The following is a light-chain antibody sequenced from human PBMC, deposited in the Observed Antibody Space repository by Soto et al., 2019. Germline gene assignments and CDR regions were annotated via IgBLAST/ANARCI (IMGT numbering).Light chain of an antibody. CDR2: DAS. Sequence: EIVMTQSPASLSVSPGDGATVSCRASQTVASNLAWYQQKPGQGPRLLIHDASTRAAGVPARFSGSGSGTDFTLTISSLQSEDFAVYYCQQYHNWPPQYTFGQGTKLQIK. CDR1: QTVASN. J-gene: IGKJ2*01. V-gene: IGKV3-15*01. CDR3: QQYHNWPPQYT.